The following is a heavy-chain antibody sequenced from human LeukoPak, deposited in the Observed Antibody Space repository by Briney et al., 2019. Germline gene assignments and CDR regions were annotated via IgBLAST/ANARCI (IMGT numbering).Heavy chain of an antibody. J-gene: IGHJ3*01. CDR3: AKDGWYYDSSGLGAFDV. D-gene: IGHD3-22*01. CDR2: ISASGGST. V-gene: IGHV3-23*01. CDR1: GFTFSIYA. Sequence: PGGSLRLSCTASGFTSGFTFSIYAMSWVRQAPGKGLEWVSTISASGGSTYYADSVKGRFTISRDNSKNTLYLQMDTLRADDTAVYYCAKDGWYYDSSGLGAFDVWGQGTMVTVSS.